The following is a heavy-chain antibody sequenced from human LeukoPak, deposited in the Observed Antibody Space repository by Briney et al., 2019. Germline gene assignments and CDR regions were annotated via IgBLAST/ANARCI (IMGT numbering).Heavy chain of an antibody. CDR1: GFTFSDYA. J-gene: IGHJ4*02. D-gene: IGHD3-22*01. V-gene: IGHV3-64*03. CDR3: VKRYYYDSSGYYYPY. CDR2: ITSDGGST. Sequence: PGGSLRLSCSASGFTFSDYAMHWVRQAPGKGLEYVSGITSDGGSTYDADSVRGRFTISRDNSKNTLYLQMNYLRAEDTAAYYCVKRYYYDSSGYYYPYWGQGTLVTVSS.